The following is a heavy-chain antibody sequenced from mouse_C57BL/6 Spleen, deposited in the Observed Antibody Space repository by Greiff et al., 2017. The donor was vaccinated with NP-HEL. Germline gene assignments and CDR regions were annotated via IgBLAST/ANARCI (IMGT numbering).Heavy chain of an antibody. CDR2: IDPSDSYT. J-gene: IGHJ2*01. D-gene: IGHD1-1*01. Sequence: QVQLQQSGAELVRPGTSVKLSCKASGYTFTSYWMHWVKQRPGQGLEWIGVIDPSDSYTNYNQKFKGKATLTVDTSSSTAYMQLSSLTSEDSAVYYCARSLTTVFDYWGQGTTLTVSS. CDR1: GYTFTSYW. V-gene: IGHV1-59*01. CDR3: ARSLTTVFDY.